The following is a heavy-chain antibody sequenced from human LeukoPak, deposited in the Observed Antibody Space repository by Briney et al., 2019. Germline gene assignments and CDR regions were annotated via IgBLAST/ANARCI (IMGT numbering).Heavy chain of an antibody. CDR1: GYTFTSYG. J-gene: IGHJ4*02. D-gene: IGHD3-22*01. CDR3: ARDLGYYYGRSGQDDY. V-gene: IGHV1-18*01. Sequence: ASVKVSCKASGYTFTSYGISWVRQAPGQGLELMGWISAYNGNTNYAQKLQGRVTMPTDTSTSTAYMELRSLRADDTAVYYCARDLGYYYGRSGQDDYWGRGTLVSVSS. CDR2: ISAYNGNT.